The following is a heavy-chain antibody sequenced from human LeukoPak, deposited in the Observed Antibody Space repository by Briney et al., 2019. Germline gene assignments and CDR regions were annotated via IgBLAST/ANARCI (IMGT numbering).Heavy chain of an antibody. CDR2: INPSGGST. D-gene: IGHD6-13*01. V-gene: IGHV1-46*01. J-gene: IGHJ4*02. Sequence: GASVEVSCKASGYTFTSYYMHWVRQAPGQGLEWMGIINPSGGSTSYAQKFQGRVTMTRDTSTSTVYMELSSLRSEDTAVYYCARDLSSSWYRTGLDYWGQGTLVTVSS. CDR1: GYTFTSYY. CDR3: ARDLSSSWYRTGLDY.